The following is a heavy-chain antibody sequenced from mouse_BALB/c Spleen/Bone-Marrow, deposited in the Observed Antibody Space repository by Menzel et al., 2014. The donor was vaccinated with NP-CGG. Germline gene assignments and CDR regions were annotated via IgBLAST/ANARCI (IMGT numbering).Heavy chain of an antibody. Sequence: VKLVESGPGLVAPSQSLSITRTVSGFSLTSYGVHWVRQPPGKGLEWLGVIWAGGSTDYNSALMSRLSISKDNSKSQVFLKMNSLQTDDTAMYYCARDRGPPYWGQGTLVTVSA. CDR1: GFSLTSYG. D-gene: IGHD3-1*01. J-gene: IGHJ3*01. CDR3: ARDRGPPY. V-gene: IGHV2-9*02. CDR2: IWAGGST.